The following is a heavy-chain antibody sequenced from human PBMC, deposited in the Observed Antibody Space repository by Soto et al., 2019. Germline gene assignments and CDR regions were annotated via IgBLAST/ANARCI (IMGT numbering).Heavy chain of an antibody. CDR3: ARQRCGTCSSDY. D-gene: IGHD2-15*01. CDR2: IYYSGSS. V-gene: IGHV4-59*01. CDR1: CVSISSYY. Sequence: SETLSLTCTVSCVSISSYYWSWLRQPPGKGLEWIGYIYYSGSSNYNPSLKGRVTISVDTSKNQFSLKLSSVTAADTAVYYCARQRCGTCSSDYWGQGTLVTVSS. J-gene: IGHJ4*02.